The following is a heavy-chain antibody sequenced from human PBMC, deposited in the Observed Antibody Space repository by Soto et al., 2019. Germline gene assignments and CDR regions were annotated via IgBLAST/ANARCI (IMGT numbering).Heavy chain of an antibody. CDR2: IIPIFGTA. J-gene: IGHJ2*01. D-gene: IGHD5-12*01. V-gene: IGHV1-69*12. CDR3: ARGNHRWLQLWYFDL. CDR1: GGTFSSYT. Sequence: QVQLVQSGAEVKKPGSSVTVSCKASGGTFSSYTISWVRQAPGQGLEWMGGIIPIFGTANYAQKFQGRVTIAAAETTSTAYMKLSSLRSEDTAVYYCARGNHRWLQLWYFDLWGRGTLVTVSS.